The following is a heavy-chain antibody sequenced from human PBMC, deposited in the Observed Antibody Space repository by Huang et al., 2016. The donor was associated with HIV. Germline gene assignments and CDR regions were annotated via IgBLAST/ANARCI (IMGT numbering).Heavy chain of an antibody. Sequence: EVQLLESGGGLVQPGGSLRLSCAASGFTFSSYAMSWVRQAPGKGLEWVAVIGGGGGSTYYADSVKGRFTISRDNSKNTRYLQMNSLRAEDAAVYYCAKDPYSSSWFDHFDYWGQGTLVTVSS. CDR1: GFTFSSYA. V-gene: IGHV3-23*01. CDR3: AKDPYSSSWFDHFDY. J-gene: IGHJ4*02. CDR2: IGGGGGST. D-gene: IGHD6-13*01.